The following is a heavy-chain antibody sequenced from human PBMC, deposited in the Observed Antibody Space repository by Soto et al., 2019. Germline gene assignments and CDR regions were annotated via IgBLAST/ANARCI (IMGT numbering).Heavy chain of an antibody. CDR3: ARDLEVVTNSGAGTYYYYGMDV. D-gene: IGHD2-15*01. CDR2: ISSSSSYT. CDR1: GFTFSDYY. Sequence: PGGSLRLSCAASGFTFSDYYMSWIRQAPGKGLEWVSYISSSSSYTNYADSVKGRFTISRDNAKNSLYLQMNSLRAEDTAVYYCARDLEVVTNSGAGTYYYYGMDVWGQGTTVTVSS. J-gene: IGHJ6*02. V-gene: IGHV3-11*05.